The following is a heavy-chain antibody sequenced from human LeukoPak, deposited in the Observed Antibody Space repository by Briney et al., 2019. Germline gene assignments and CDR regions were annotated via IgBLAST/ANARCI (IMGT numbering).Heavy chain of an antibody. Sequence: GGSLRLSCAASGFTFSSYWMSWVRQAPGKGLEWVAVISYDGSNKYYADSVKGRFTISRDNSKNTLYLQMNSLRAEDTAVYYCARDLSSSPQPSFDYWGQGTLVTVSS. D-gene: IGHD6-6*01. CDR3: ARDLSSSPQPSFDY. V-gene: IGHV3-30*03. CDR2: ISYDGSNK. CDR1: GFTFSSYW. J-gene: IGHJ4*02.